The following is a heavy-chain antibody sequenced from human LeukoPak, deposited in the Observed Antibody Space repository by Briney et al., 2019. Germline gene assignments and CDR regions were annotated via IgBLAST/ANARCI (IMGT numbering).Heavy chain of an antibody. J-gene: IGHJ6*03. CDR1: GGSFSGYY. CDR2: INHSGST. CDR3: VRGCGYSYGYYYYYYYMDV. D-gene: IGHD5-18*01. V-gene: IGHV4-34*01. Sequence: SETLSLTCAVYGGSFSGYYWSWIRQPPGKGLEWIGEINHSGSTNYNPSLKSRVTISVDTSKNQFSLKLSSVTAADTAVYYCVRGCGYSYGYYYYYYYMDVWGKGTTVTVSS.